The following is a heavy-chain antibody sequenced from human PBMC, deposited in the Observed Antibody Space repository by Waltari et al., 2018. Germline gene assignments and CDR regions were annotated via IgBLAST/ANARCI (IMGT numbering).Heavy chain of an antibody. Sequence: QVQLQESGPGLVKPSETLSLTCTVSGASISSYYLSWIRQPPVKALEWIGYIYYSGSTNYNPSLKSRVTISVDTSKNQCSLKLSSVTAADTAVYYCASLNWNYGVAHAFDIWGQGTMVTVSS. CDR2: IYYSGST. CDR1: GASISSYY. J-gene: IGHJ3*02. D-gene: IGHD1-7*01. V-gene: IGHV4-59*01. CDR3: ASLNWNYGVAHAFDI.